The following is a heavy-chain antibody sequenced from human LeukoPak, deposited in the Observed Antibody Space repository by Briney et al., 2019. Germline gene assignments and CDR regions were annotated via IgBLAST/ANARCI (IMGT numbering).Heavy chain of an antibody. CDR1: GFTFSSYA. CDR2: ISGSGGST. V-gene: IGHV3-23*01. D-gene: IGHD2-15*01. Sequence: GGSLRLSCAASGFTFSSYAMSWVRQAPGKGLEWVSAISGSGGSTYYADSVKGRFTVSRDNAKNSLLLQMNSLRAEDTALYYCARGYSRAAFDIWGQGTMVTVSS. J-gene: IGHJ3*02. CDR3: ARGYSRAAFDI.